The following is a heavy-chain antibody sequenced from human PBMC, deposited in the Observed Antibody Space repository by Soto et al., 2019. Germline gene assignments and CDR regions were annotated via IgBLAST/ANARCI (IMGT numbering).Heavy chain of an antibody. J-gene: IGHJ5*01. Sequence: ASVKVSCKASGYTFNNYDIHWVRQAPGHGLEWMGWMNPNSGNTGYAQNFRGRVTMTQNTAIGTAYMELSSLRSDDTATYYCTRAYGAETFDFWGQGTRVTVS. CDR1: GYTFNNYD. CDR3: TRAYGAETFDF. CDR2: MNPNSGNT. V-gene: IGHV1-8*02. D-gene: IGHD3-10*01.